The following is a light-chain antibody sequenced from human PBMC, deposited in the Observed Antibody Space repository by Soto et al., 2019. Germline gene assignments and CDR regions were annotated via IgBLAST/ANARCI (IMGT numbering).Light chain of an antibody. CDR2: QSS. Sequence: DITMTASPSTLSSYVGDRVTITCRASQSISSWLAWYQQKPGKAPKLLIYQSSSVESGVPSSFSGSGSGTESTLTISSLQPDAVATYYCQQYNSYPWTFGQGTKVDIK. CDR1: QSISSW. V-gene: IGKV1-5*03. CDR3: QQYNSYPWT. J-gene: IGKJ1*01.